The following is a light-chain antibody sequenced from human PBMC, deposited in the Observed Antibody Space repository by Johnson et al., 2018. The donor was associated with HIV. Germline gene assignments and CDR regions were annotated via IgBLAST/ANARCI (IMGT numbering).Light chain of an antibody. J-gene: IGLJ1*01. Sequence: QSVLTQPPSVSAAPGQKVTISCSGTNSNIGTYYVSWYQQLPGTAPKLLIYDNNKRPSGIPDRFSGSKSGTSATLGITGLQTGDAADYYCETWDSSLSGVFGTGTKVTVL. CDR3: ETWDSSLSGV. CDR2: DNN. CDR1: NSNIGTYY. V-gene: IGLV1-51*01.